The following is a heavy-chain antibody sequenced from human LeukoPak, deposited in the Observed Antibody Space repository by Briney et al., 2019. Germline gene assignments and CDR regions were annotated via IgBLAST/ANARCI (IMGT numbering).Heavy chain of an antibody. CDR1: GFTFSTYA. D-gene: IGHD3-16*01. V-gene: IGHV3-7*01. CDR3: ARGSAWGGDR. CDR2: IKPTGSGQ. Sequence: PGGSLRLSCAASGFTFSTYAMSWVRQSPVKGLEWVASIKPTGSGQYYVDSVKGRFTISRDNAKNSLYLQLNSLRAEDTAVYYCARGSAWGGDRWGQGTLVTVSS. J-gene: IGHJ4*02.